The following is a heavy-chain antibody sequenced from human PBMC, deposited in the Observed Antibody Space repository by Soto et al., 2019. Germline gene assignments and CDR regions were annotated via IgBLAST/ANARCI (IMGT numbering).Heavy chain of an antibody. J-gene: IGHJ4*02. CDR3: AKDRGGFTSGWEFFEF. CDR1: GVAFSFYS. D-gene: IGHD6-19*01. Sequence: EVVLLESGGGLVQPGGSLRLSCEVSGVAFSFYSMSWVRQAPGKGLEWVASISGNGGTTYYAASGKGRFTFSRDNSKNTVYLQMNSLRGEDTAVYYCAKDRGGFTSGWEFFEFWGQGTLVTVSS. CDR2: ISGNGGTT. V-gene: IGHV3-23*01.